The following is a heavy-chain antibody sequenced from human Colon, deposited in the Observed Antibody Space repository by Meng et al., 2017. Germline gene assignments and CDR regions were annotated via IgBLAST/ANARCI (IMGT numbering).Heavy chain of an antibody. Sequence: SETLSLTCAVSGYSISIGYYWGWIRQTPGKGLEWIGSIYHSGAAYYNPSLRSRVTISVDPSKNQFSLKLNSVTAADTGVYYCAREKPLLGGDTDDWGQGTLVTVSS. CDR2: IYHSGAA. CDR1: GYSISIGYY. D-gene: IGHD2-21*01. J-gene: IGHJ4*02. CDR3: AREKPLLGGDTDD. V-gene: IGHV4-38-2*02.